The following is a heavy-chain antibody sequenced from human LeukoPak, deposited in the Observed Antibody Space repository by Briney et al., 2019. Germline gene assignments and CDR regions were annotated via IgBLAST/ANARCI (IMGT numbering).Heavy chain of an antibody. CDR2: INSDGSYT. CDR3: AKGGVTTPLLDY. D-gene: IGHD4-17*01. Sequence: PGGSLRLSCAASGFTFSTYWVHWVRQAPGKGLMWVSRINSDGSYTYYADSVKGRFTISRDNSKNTLYLQMNSLRAEDTAVYYCAKGGVTTPLLDYWGQGTLVTVSS. V-gene: IGHV3-74*01. J-gene: IGHJ4*02. CDR1: GFTFSTYW.